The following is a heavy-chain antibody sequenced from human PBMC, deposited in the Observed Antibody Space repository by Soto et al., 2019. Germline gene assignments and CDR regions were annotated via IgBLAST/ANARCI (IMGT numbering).Heavy chain of an antibody. J-gene: IGHJ4*02. CDR3: ARGGGGNFDY. CDR2: IFYSGPT. D-gene: IGHD2-15*01. Sequence: QVQLQESGPGLVKPSETLSLTCVFSGGSISSYYWNWIRQTPGEGLEWIGYIFYSGPTKFNPSLQSRDSLSIDTPKNQIPLKLSSVTAADTAIYDCARGGGGNFDYWGQGTLVTVSS. V-gene: IGHV4-59*01. CDR1: GGSISSYY.